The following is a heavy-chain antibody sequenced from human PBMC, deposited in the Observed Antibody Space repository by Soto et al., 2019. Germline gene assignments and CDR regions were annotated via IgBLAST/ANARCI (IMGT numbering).Heavy chain of an antibody. CDR1: GLTFSSSW. CDR3: ARDLGDQTLDS. Sequence: EVQLVESGGGLVQPGGSLRLSCAASGLTFSSSWMSWARQAPGKGLQWVAHIKEDGSEEYYLDSVKGRFTISRDNAKNPLYLQTASVTAVDTAVYSCARDLGDQTLDSWGQGTLVTVSS. V-gene: IGHV3-7*01. CDR2: IKEDGSEE. J-gene: IGHJ4*02.